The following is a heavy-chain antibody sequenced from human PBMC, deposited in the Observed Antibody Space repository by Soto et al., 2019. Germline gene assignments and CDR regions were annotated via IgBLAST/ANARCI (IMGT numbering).Heavy chain of an antibody. J-gene: IGHJ6*02. V-gene: IGHV1-58*02. CDR2: IVVGSGNT. Sequence: SVKVSCKASGFTFSHSAMQWVRQARGQRLEWIGWIVVGSGNTNYAQKFQERVTITRDMSTSTAYMELSSLRSEDTAVYYCAAATRNYYGSGSYYNVWAYYYYGMDVWGQGTTVTVSS. CDR3: AAATRNYYGSGSYYNVWAYYYYGMDV. CDR1: GFTFSHSA. D-gene: IGHD3-10*01.